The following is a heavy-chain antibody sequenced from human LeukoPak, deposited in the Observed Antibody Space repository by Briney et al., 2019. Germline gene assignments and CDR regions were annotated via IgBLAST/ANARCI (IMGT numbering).Heavy chain of an antibody. Sequence: GGSLRLSCEASGFTFSSYHMNWVRQAPGKGLEWVSYISNSSSTIYYADSVKGRFTSSRDNAKNSLYLQINSLRAEDTAVYYCARVLVYCSGTSCYVFDYWGQGTLVTVSS. CDR2: ISNSSSTI. V-gene: IGHV3-48*01. CDR3: ARVLVYCSGTSCYVFDY. D-gene: IGHD2-2*01. J-gene: IGHJ4*02. CDR1: GFTFSSYH.